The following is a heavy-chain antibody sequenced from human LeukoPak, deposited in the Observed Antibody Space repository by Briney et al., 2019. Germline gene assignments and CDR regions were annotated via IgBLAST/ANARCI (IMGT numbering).Heavy chain of an antibody. CDR3: TRDSGGSYVVFDY. CDR2: IRSKAYGGTT. V-gene: IGHV3-49*03. J-gene: IGHJ4*02. D-gene: IGHD2-15*01. CDR1: GFTFGDYA. Sequence: GGSLRLSCTASGFTFGDYAMSWFRQAPGKGLEWVGFIRSKAYGGTTEYAASVKGRFTISRDDSKSIAYLQMNSLKTEDTAVYYCTRDSGGSYVVFDYWGQGTLVTVSS.